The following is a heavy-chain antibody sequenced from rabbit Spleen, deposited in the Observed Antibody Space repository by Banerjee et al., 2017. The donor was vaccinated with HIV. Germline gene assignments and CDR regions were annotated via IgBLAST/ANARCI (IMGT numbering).Heavy chain of an antibody. J-gene: IGHJ4*01. Sequence: QEQLVESGGGLVKPGASLTLTCTASGFSFSSSYDMSWVRQAPGKGLEWIACIYGGSGASTAYASWAKGRFTISKTSSTTVTLQMTSLTAADTATYFCARGSATMTMVITGYYLTLWGQGTLVTVS. CDR3: ARGSATMTMVITGYYLTL. D-gene: IGHD2-1*01. V-gene: IGHV1S45*01. CDR1: GFSFSSSYD. CDR2: IYGGSGAST.